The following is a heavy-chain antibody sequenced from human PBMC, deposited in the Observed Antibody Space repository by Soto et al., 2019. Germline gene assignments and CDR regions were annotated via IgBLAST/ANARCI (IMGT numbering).Heavy chain of an antibody. CDR2: ITPVLDMA. CDR1: GGTFSSNT. V-gene: IGHV1-69*04. D-gene: IGHD6-13*01. Sequence: SVKVSCKASGGTFSSNTLSWVRQAPGQGLEWMGRITPVLDMADYEQKFQDRLTITADKSTTTVYMELGSLKTEDTAVYYCTTDSPYRYSSSWYYYYGMDVWGQGTTVTVSS. J-gene: IGHJ6*02. CDR3: TTDSPYRYSSSWYYYYGMDV.